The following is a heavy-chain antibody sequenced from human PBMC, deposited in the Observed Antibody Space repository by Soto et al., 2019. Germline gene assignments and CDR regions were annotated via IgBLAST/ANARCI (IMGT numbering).Heavy chain of an antibody. CDR1: GFTFRSYG. CDR3: AKSKSGVGTYQLQSFFNY. J-gene: IGHJ4*02. V-gene: IGHV3-30*18. Sequence: QGQLVESGGGVVQPGRSLRLSCAASGFTFRSYGMHWVRQPPGKGLEWVAVVSYDGANEAYADSVKGRFTVSRDNFKNTVFLQMYNLRAEDTAVYYCAKSKSGVGTYQLQSFFNYWGQGALVAVA. D-gene: IGHD1-1*01. CDR2: VSYDGANE.